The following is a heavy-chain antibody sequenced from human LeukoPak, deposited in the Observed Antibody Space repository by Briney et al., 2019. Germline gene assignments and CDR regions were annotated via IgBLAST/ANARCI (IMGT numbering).Heavy chain of an antibody. J-gene: IGHJ4*02. V-gene: IGHV3-23*01. CDR3: AKFLPTHIVVANYYFDY. Sequence: GSLRLSYAPSGFTFSIYAMSWVRQAPGQGLEWVSAIRGSGGRTYYADSVKGRFTISRDNSKNTLYVQMNSLRAEDTAVYYCAKFLPTHIVVANYYFDYWGQGTLVTVSS. CDR1: GFTFSIYA. CDR2: IRGSGGRT. D-gene: IGHD2-21*01.